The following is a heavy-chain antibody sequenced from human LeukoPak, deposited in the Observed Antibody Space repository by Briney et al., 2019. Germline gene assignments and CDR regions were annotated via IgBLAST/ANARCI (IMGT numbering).Heavy chain of an antibody. J-gene: IGHJ4*02. CDR3: ARDPTYYYDSSGYPLYYFDY. V-gene: IGHV1-46*03. Sequence: ASVKVSCKASGYTFTSYYMHWVRQAPGQGLEWMGIINPSGVSTSYAQKFQGRVTMTRDTSTSTVYMELSSLRSEDTAVYYCARDPTYYYDSSGYPLYYFDYWGQGTLVTVSS. D-gene: IGHD3-22*01. CDR1: GYTFTSYY. CDR2: INPSGVST.